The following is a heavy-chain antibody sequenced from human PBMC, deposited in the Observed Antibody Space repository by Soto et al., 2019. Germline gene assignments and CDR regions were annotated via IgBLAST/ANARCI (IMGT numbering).Heavy chain of an antibody. Sequence: ASVKVSCKASGGTFSSYAISWVRQAPGQGLEWMGGIIPIFGTANYAQKFQGGVTITADESTSTAYMELSSLRSEDTAVYYCARAPPPGLAARNYYYYGMDVWGQGTTVTVSS. CDR3: ARAPPPGLAARNYYYYGMDV. V-gene: IGHV1-69*13. CDR2: IIPIFGTA. J-gene: IGHJ6*02. D-gene: IGHD6-6*01. CDR1: GGTFSSYA.